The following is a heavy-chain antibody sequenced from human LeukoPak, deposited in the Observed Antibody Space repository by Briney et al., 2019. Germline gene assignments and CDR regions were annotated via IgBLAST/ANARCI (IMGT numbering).Heavy chain of an antibody. D-gene: IGHD5-18*01. Sequence: GGSLRLSCAAPGFTFSNYNMNWVRQAPGKGLEWVSAISGSGGSTYYADSVKGRFTISRDNSKNTLYLQMNSLRAEDTAVYYCAKDDTAMVTVGVDYWGQGTLVTVSS. CDR2: ISGSGGST. CDR1: GFTFSNYN. CDR3: AKDDTAMVTVGVDY. V-gene: IGHV3-23*01. J-gene: IGHJ4*02.